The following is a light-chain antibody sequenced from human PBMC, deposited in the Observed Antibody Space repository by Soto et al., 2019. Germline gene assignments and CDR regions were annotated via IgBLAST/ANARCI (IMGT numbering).Light chain of an antibody. V-gene: IGKV3D-15*01. Sequence: EIVLTQSPATLSLSPGERAALSSSASQSVSSNYLAWYRQRPGQAPSLLIYGASSRATGIPARFSGSGSGTEFILTISSLQSEDFGVYYCQQYNNWPPITFGQGTRLEIK. CDR2: GAS. J-gene: IGKJ5*01. CDR1: QSVSSN. CDR3: QQYNNWPPIT.